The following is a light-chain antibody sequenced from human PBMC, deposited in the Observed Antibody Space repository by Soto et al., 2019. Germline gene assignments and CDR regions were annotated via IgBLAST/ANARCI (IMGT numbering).Light chain of an antibody. CDR1: QSISIY. V-gene: IGKV1-39*01. CDR2: DAS. J-gene: IGKJ4*01. Sequence: DIQMTQSPSSLSASVGDRVTISCRASQSISIYLNWYQQKPGKAPKLLIYDASSLQSGVPSRFSGSGSRTDFTLNISSRQPEDFATYYCQQRYGSPRLTFGGGTKVQIK. CDR3: QQRYGSPRLT.